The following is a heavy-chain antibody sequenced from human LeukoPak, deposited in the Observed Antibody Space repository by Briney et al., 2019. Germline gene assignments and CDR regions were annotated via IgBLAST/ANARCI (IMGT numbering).Heavy chain of an antibody. CDR1: GGTFSSYA. Sequence: ASVKVSCKASGGTFSSYAISWVRQAPGQGLEWMGRIIPIFGTANYAQKFQGRVTITTDESTSTAYMELSSMRSEDTAVYYFARDPRQNNWFDPWAQGTLVTVSS. J-gene: IGHJ5*02. V-gene: IGHV1-69*05. CDR3: ARDPRQNNWFDP. CDR2: IIPIFGTA.